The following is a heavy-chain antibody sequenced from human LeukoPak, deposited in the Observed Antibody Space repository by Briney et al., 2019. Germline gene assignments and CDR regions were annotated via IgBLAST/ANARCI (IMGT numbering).Heavy chain of an antibody. CDR3: AKGLTRADY. V-gene: IGHV3-7*01. Sequence: GGSPRLSCAASGFTFSSYWMSWVRQAPGKGLEWVANVKQDGSEKYYVDSVKGRFTISRDNAKNSLYLQMNSLRAEDTAVYYCAKGLTRADYWGQSTVVTVSS. D-gene: IGHD2-21*02. CDR2: VKQDGSEK. CDR1: GFTFSSYW. J-gene: IGHJ4*02.